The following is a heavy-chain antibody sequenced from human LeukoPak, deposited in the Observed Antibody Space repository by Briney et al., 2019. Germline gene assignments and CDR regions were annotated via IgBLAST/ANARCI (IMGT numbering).Heavy chain of an antibody. Sequence: GASVKVSCQASGYTFTGHFIHWVRQAPGEGLQWMGWIHPRTGGTNYAQNFQGRVTMTRDTSISTAYMELSSLRPDDTAVYYCARDRSYCDGGSCYTNWFDPWGQGTLVTVSS. D-gene: IGHD2-15*01. J-gene: IGHJ5*02. CDR1: GYTFTGHF. CDR2: IHPRTGGT. V-gene: IGHV1-2*02. CDR3: ARDRSYCDGGSCYTNWFDP.